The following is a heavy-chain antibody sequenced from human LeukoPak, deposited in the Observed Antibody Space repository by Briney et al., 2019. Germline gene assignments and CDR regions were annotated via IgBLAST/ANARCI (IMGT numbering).Heavy chain of an antibody. V-gene: IGHV4-30-4*08. Sequence: SETLSLTCTVSGGSISSGDYYWSWIRQPPGKGLEWIGYIYYSGSTYYNPSLKSRVTISVDTSKNQFSLKQSSVTAADTAVYYCAALPPRFADLEGAFDIWGQGTMVTVSS. D-gene: IGHD1-1*01. CDR3: AALPPRFADLEGAFDI. CDR1: GGSISSGDYY. J-gene: IGHJ3*02. CDR2: IYYSGST.